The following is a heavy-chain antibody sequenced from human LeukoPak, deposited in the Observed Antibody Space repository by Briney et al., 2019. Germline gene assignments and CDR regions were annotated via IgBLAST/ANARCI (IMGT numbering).Heavy chain of an antibody. D-gene: IGHD6-13*01. V-gene: IGHV3-23*01. CDR1: GFTSSIYA. CDR3: ARGDSSNSWYHFDY. J-gene: IGHJ4*02. Sequence: GGSLRLPCAASGFTSSIYAMNWVRQAPGKGLEWVSVIATSGGTTYYADPVKGRFTISSDNSKNTLYLQMNSLRAEDTAVYYCARGDSSNSWYHFDYWGQGALVTVSS. CDR2: IATSGGTT.